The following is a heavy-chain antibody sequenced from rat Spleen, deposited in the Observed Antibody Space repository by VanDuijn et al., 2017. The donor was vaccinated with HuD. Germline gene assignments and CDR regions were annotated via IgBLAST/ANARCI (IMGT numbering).Heavy chain of an antibody. Sequence: EVQLVESGGGRVQPGRSLKLSCAASGFTFSDYYMAWVRQAPTKGLEWVATISSDGGRNFYRDSVKGRFTVSRENAESTLYLLMDSLRSEDTATYYCVRQDTSGYSNWFTYWGQGTLVTVSS. J-gene: IGHJ3*01. D-gene: IGHD4-3*01. V-gene: IGHV5-29*01. CDR1: GFTFSDYY. CDR3: VRQDTSGYSNWFTY. CDR2: ISSDGGRN.